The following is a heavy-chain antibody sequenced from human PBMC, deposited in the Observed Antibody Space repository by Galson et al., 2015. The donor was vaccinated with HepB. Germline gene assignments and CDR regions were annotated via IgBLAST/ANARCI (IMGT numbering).Heavy chain of an antibody. V-gene: IGHV4-31*03. CDR3: ARVVAVPAAIDYYYYMDV. CDR1: GGSISSGGYY. Sequence: TLSLTCTVSGGSISSGGYYWTWIRQPPGKGLEWIGYIYYSGSTYYNPSLKSRVTISVDTSKHQFSLKLSSVTAADTAVYYCARVVAVPAAIDYYYYMDVWGKGTTVTVSS. D-gene: IGHD2-2*02. J-gene: IGHJ6*03. CDR2: IYYSGST.